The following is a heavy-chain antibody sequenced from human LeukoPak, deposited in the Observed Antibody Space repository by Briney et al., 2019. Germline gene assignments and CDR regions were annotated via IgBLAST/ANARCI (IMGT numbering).Heavy chain of an antibody. CDR1: GGSFSGYY. Sequence: SETLSLTCAVYGGSFSGYYWNWIRQPPGKGLEWIGEINHGGDTNYNPSLKSRVTISVDRSKNQFSLKLSSVTAADTAVYYCARAPLSSHYYFDYWGQGTLVTVSS. CDR3: ARAPLSSHYYFDY. D-gene: IGHD6-13*01. CDR2: INHGGDT. J-gene: IGHJ4*02. V-gene: IGHV4-34*01.